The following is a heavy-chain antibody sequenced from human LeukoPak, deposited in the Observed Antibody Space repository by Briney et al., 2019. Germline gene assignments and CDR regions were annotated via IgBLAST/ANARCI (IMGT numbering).Heavy chain of an antibody. CDR3: AKDLSDGYNPFDY. D-gene: IGHD5-12*01. Sequence: GGSLRLSCAASEFTFSSYVMAWVRQAPGKGLEWVSTITPGGGTYYADSVKGRFTISRDNSKNTLYLQMNSLRAEDTAVYYCAKDLSDGYNPFDYWGQGTLVTVSS. V-gene: IGHV3-23*01. J-gene: IGHJ4*02. CDR2: ITPGGGT. CDR1: EFTFSSYV.